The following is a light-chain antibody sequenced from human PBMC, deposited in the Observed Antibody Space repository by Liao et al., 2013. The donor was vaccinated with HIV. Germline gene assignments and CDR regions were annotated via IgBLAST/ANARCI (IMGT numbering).Light chain of an antibody. CDR1: NIGSKS. CDR2: FDS. CDR3: QVWDSSRDHVV. Sequence: SYELTQPPSVSVAPGKTARITCGGNNIGSKSVHWYQQKPGQAPVLVISFDSDRPSGLPERFSGSNSGNTATLTISRVEAGDEADYYCQVWDSSRDHVVFGGGTKLTVL. J-gene: IGLJ2*01. V-gene: IGLV3-21*04.